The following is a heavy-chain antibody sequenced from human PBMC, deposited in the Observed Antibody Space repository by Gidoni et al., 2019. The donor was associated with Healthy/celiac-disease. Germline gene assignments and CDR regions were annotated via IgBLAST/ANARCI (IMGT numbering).Heavy chain of an antibody. CDR1: GFTFSSYG. CDR3: AKGHREDYGDYGLDY. D-gene: IGHD4-17*01. J-gene: IGHJ4*02. V-gene: IGHV3-30*18. Sequence: QVQLVESGGGVVQPGRSLRLSCAASGFTFSSYGMHWVRQAPGKGLEWVAVISYVGSNKYYADSVKGRFTISRDNSKNTLYRQMNSLRAEDTAVYDCAKGHREDYGDYGLDYWGQGTLVTVSS. CDR2: ISYVGSNK.